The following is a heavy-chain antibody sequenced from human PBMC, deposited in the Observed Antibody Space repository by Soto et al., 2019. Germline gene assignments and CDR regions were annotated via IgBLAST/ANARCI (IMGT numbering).Heavy chain of an antibody. CDR2: SRDKTYSYTT. Sequence: GGSLRLSCAVSGFTLSDHYMEWVRQAPGKGLEWVGRSRDKTYSYTTEYAASVKGRFSISRDDSKNSLYLQMNSLKTEDTAVYYCVRDADRSGWSFESWGRGTLVTVSS. CDR3: VRDADRSGWSFES. D-gene: IGHD6-19*01. J-gene: IGHJ4*02. V-gene: IGHV3-72*01. CDR1: GFTLSDHY.